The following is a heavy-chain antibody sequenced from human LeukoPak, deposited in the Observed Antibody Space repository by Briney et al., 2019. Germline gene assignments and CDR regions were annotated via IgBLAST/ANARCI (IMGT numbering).Heavy chain of an antibody. D-gene: IGHD7-27*01. Sequence: SETLSLTCTVSGGSISSSSYYWGWIRQPPGKGLEWIGSIYYSGSTYYNPSLKSRVTISVDTSKNQFSLKLSSVTAADTAVYYCARRHWGGYYFDYWGQGTLVTVSS. V-gene: IGHV4-39*01. CDR3: ARRHWGGYYFDY. CDR2: IYYSGST. J-gene: IGHJ4*02. CDR1: GGSISSSSYY.